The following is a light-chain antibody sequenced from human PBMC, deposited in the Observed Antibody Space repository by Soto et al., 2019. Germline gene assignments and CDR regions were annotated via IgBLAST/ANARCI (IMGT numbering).Light chain of an antibody. CDR1: QGIGSW. CDR3: QQANSFPWT. V-gene: IGKV1-12*01. Sequence: DIQMTQSPSSVSASVGDRVTITCRASQGIGSWLAWYQQKPGKAPNLLIYAASSSQSGVPSRFSGSGSGTDFTLTIGSLQPEDFATYYCQQANSFPWTFGQGTKVEIK. CDR2: AAS. J-gene: IGKJ1*01.